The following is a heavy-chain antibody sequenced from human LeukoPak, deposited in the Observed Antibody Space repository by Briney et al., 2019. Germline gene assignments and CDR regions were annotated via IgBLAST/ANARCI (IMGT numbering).Heavy chain of an antibody. D-gene: IGHD3-3*01. CDR3: ARDRGRSDYDFWSGYYSPFDY. V-gene: IGHV3-21*01. CDR1: GFTFSSYS. Sequence: GGSLRLSCAASGFTFSSYSMNWVRQAPGKGLEWVSSISSSSSYIYYADSVKGRFTISRDNAKNSLYLQMNSLRAEDTAVYYCARDRGRSDYDFWSGYYSPFDYWGQGTLVTVSS. J-gene: IGHJ4*02. CDR2: ISSSSSYI.